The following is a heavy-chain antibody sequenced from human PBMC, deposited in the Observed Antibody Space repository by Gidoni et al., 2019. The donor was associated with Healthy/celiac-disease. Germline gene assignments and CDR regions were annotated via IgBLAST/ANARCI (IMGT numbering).Heavy chain of an antibody. CDR1: VGSISSGYYY. V-gene: IGHV4-30-4*01. Sequence: QVQLQASGPALVTPSQTLSLTCTVSVGSISSGYYYWRWIRQPPGKGLEWIGSIYYSGSTYYNPSLKSRVTRSVDTSKNQFSLKLSSVTAADTAVYDCARGSYYDSSGQPITDYWGQGTLVTVSS. CDR3: ARGSYYDSSGQPITDY. J-gene: IGHJ4*02. CDR2: IYYSGST. D-gene: IGHD3-22*01.